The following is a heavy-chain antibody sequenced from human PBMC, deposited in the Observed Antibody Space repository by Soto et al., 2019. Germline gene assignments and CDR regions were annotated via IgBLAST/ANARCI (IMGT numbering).Heavy chain of an antibody. D-gene: IGHD2-21*02. V-gene: IGHV2-5*05. CDR2: IYWGDDK. CDR1: GLSLSTTGVG. Sequence: QITLKESGPTLVKPTQTLTLTCTFSGLSLSTTGVGVGWIRQPPGKALEWLALIYWGDDKRYGPSLESRPTITKDTSKNQVVLTMTNMDPVDTATYYCVQSRCGGDCLQSYSSHSYYGLDVWGQGTTVTVSS. CDR3: VQSRCGGDCLQSYSSHSYYGLDV. J-gene: IGHJ6*02.